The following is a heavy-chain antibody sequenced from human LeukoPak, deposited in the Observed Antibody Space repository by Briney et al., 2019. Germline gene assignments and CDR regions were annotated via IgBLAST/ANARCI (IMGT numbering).Heavy chain of an antibody. J-gene: IGHJ3*02. V-gene: IGHV4-30-4*07. CDR3: ARDHYDYVWGSYRSDAFDI. Sequence: SETLSLTCTVSGGSISSGGYSWSWIRQPPGKGLEWIGYISYSGSTYYNPSLKSRVTMSLDTSKNQFSLKLSSVTAADTAVYYCARDHYDYVWGSYRSDAFDIWGQGTMVTVSS. D-gene: IGHD3-16*02. CDR1: GGSISSGGYS. CDR2: ISYSGST.